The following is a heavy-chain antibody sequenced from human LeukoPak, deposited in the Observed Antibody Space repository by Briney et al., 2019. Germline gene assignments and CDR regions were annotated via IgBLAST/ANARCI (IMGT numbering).Heavy chain of an antibody. V-gene: IGHV3-33*01. CDR3: AREGSGRDGYPWYFDY. J-gene: IGHJ4*02. CDR2: IWYDGSNK. Sequence: PGGSLRLPCAASGFTFSSYGMHWVRQAPGKGLEWVAVIWYDGSNKYYADSEKGRFTISRDNSKNTLYLQMNSLRAEDTAVYYCAREGSGRDGYPWYFDYWGQGTLVTVSS. D-gene: IGHD5-24*01. CDR1: GFTFSSYG.